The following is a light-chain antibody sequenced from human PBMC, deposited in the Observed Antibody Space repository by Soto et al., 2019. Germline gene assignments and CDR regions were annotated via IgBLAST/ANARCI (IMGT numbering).Light chain of an antibody. CDR1: QSVSSN. J-gene: IGKJ3*01. CDR2: GAS. Sequence: EIGMTQSRATLSVSPGERATLSCRASQSVSSNLAWYQQKPGQAPRRLIYGASTRATGIPSRFSGSGSGTAFTLTISSLQSEDFPVYYGQQYNNWPFTFGTGTKVDIK. CDR3: QQYNNWPFT. V-gene: IGKV3-15*01.